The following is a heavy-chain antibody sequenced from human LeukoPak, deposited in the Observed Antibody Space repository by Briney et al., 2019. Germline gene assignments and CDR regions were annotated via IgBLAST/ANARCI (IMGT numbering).Heavy chain of an antibody. CDR2: INWNGGST. Sequence: GESLRLSCAASGFTFDDYGMSWVRQAPGKGLEWVSGINWNGGSTGYADSVKGRFTISRDNAKNSLYLQMNSLRAEDTAVYYCARGADGVSSNSRGWFDPWGQGTLVTVSS. CDR1: GFTFDDYG. J-gene: IGHJ5*02. V-gene: IGHV3-20*04. CDR3: ARGADGVSSNSRGWFDP. D-gene: IGHD2-15*01.